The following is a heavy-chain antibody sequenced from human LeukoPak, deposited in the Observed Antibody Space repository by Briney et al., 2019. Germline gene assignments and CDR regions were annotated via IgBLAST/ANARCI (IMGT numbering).Heavy chain of an antibody. D-gene: IGHD1-26*01. CDR1: GFTFSSYW. Sequence: GGSLRLSCAASGFTFSSYWMSWVRQAPGKGPEWVANIKQDGSEKYYVDSVKGRFTIYRDNATNSLYLQMNSLRAADTAVYYSAREIDSGSYPYYFDHWGQGTLVPVSS. CDR3: AREIDSGSYPYYFDH. J-gene: IGHJ4*02. V-gene: IGHV3-7*01. CDR2: IKQDGSEK.